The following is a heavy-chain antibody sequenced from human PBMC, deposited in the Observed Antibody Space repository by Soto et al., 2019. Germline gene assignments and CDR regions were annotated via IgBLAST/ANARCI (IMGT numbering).Heavy chain of an antibody. CDR1: GNTFTSYD. CDR3: ARGRASGSYYLLDY. J-gene: IGHJ4*02. D-gene: IGHD3-10*01. V-gene: IGHV1-8*01. CDR2: INPNSGSI. Sequence: GASVKVSCKASGNTFTSYDINWVRQATGHGLEWMGWINPNSGSIGYAQKFQGRVTMTRDTAIRTAYMEVSRLRSDDTAVYYCARGRASGSYYLLDYWGQGTLVTAPQ.